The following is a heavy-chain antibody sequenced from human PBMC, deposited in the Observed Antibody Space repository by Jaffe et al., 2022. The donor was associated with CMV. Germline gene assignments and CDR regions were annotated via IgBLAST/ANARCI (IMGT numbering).Heavy chain of an antibody. CDR3: VPLGRDSTFYPFDS. V-gene: IGHV3-64D*06. Sequence: EVHLVESGGGLVQPGGSLRLSCSASGFIFSDYSIYWVRQAPGKRLEVVSAVGSNNFVTFYTDSVRGRFTVSRDNSKNTVSLQMNSLRAEDTALYYCVPLGRDSTFYPFDSWGPGTLVTVSS. CDR2: VGSNNFVT. CDR1: GFIFSDYS. D-gene: IGHD2-15*01. J-gene: IGHJ4*02.